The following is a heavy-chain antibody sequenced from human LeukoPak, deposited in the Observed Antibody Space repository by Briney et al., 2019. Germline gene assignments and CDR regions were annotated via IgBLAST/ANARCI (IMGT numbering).Heavy chain of an antibody. J-gene: IGHJ4*02. Sequence: PGGSLRLSCAASGFTFSSYAMSWVRQAPGEGLEWVSAISGGGGSTYYADSVKGRFTISRDNSKNTLYLQMNSLRAEDTAVYYCAKGSLEYYDYVWGSYAGFDYWGQGTLVTVSS. V-gene: IGHV3-23*01. CDR2: ISGGGGST. CDR1: GFTFSSYA. D-gene: IGHD3-16*01. CDR3: AKGSLEYYDYVWGSYAGFDY.